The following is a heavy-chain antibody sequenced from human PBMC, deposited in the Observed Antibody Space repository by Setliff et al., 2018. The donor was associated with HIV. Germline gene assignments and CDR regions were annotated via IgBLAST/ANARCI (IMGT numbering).Heavy chain of an antibody. CDR1: GGSFSGYY. Sequence: KTSETLSLTCAVYGGSFSGYYWSWIRQPPGKGLEWIGEINHSGSTNYNPSLKSRATISVDTSKNQFSLKLSSVTAADTAVFYCARLTTTYYYDSSAYYHPVWGQGTLVTVSS. J-gene: IGHJ4*02. CDR3: ARLTTTYYYDSSAYYHPV. V-gene: IGHV4-34*01. D-gene: IGHD3-22*01. CDR2: INHSGST.